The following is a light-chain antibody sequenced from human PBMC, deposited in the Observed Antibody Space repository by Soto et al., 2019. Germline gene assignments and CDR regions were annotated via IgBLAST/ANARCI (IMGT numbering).Light chain of an antibody. CDR2: GNT. Sequence: SALTQPPSVSGAPGQRVTISYTGSSSNIGSTYDVQWYQQLPGTAPKLLIHGNTDRPSGVPDRFSGSKSGTSASLAITGLQADDEADYYCQSYDDSLSVHYVFGTGTKVTVL. J-gene: IGLJ1*01. CDR1: SSNIGSTYD. CDR3: QSYDDSLSVHYV. V-gene: IGLV1-40*01.